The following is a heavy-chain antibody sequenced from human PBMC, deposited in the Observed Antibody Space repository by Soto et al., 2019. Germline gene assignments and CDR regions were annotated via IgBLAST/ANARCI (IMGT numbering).Heavy chain of an antibody. CDR1: GGSISSGGYY. CDR3: ARVHSAGNFDWFLTQGAHFDY. D-gene: IGHD3-9*01. CDR2: IYYSGST. V-gene: IGHV4-31*03. Sequence: SETLSLTCTVSGGSISSGGYYWSWIRQHPGKGLEWIGYIYYSGSTYYNPSLKSRVTISVDTSKNQFSLKLSSVTAADTAVYYCARVHSAGNFDWFLTQGAHFDYWGQGTLVTVSS. J-gene: IGHJ4*02.